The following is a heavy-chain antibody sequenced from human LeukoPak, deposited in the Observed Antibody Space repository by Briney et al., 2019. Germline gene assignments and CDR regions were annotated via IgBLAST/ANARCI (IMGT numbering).Heavy chain of an antibody. V-gene: IGHV5-51*01. D-gene: IGHD3-22*01. J-gene: IGHJ6*03. CDR1: GYSFTSYW. Sequence: GESLKISCKGSGYSFTSYWIGWVRQMLGKGLEWMGIIYPGDSDTRYSPSFQGQVTISADKSISTAYLQWSSLKASDTAMYYCARHVSGGLDSSGYPPDGGYYYYMDVWGKGTTVTISS. CDR2: IYPGDSDT. CDR3: ARHVSGGLDSSGYPPDGGYYYYMDV.